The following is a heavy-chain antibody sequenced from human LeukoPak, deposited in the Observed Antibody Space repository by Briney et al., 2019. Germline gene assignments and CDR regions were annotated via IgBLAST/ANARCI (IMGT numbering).Heavy chain of an antibody. J-gene: IGHJ4*02. CDR1: GYIFTDYY. CDR3: ARAEAAAGSYYFDY. D-gene: IGHD6-13*01. Sequence: ASVKVSCKASGYIFTDYYMHWVRQAPGQELGWMGIINPSGGSTSYAQKFQGRVTMTRDTSTSTVYMELSSLRSEDTAVYYCARAEAAAGSYYFDYWGQGTLVTVSS. CDR2: INPSGGST. V-gene: IGHV1-46*01.